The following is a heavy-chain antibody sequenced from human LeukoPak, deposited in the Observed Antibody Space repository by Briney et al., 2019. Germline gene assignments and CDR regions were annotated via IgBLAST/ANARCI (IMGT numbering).Heavy chain of an antibody. J-gene: IGHJ4*02. CDR2: IYYSGST. D-gene: IGHD1-26*01. CDR3: ATWVGARFDY. CDR1: GGSISSYY. Sequence: PSETLSLTCTVSGGSISSYYWSWIRQPPGKGLEWIGYIYYSGSTNYNPPLKSRVTISVDTSKNQFSLKLSSVTAADTAVYYCATWVGARFDYWGQGTLVTVSS. V-gene: IGHV4-59*01.